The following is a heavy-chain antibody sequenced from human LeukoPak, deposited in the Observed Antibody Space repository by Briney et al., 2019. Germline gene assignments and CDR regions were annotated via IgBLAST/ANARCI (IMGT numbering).Heavy chain of an antibody. D-gene: IGHD6-19*01. CDR3: ARRSGIAVAGAFDY. CDR2: ISGSGDST. Sequence: GGSLRLSCAASDFTFSTYGMSWVRQAPGKGLEWVSSISGSGDSTYYADSVKGRFTISRDNSKNTLYLQMNSLRAEDTAVYYCARRSGIAVAGAFDYWGQGTLVTVSS. J-gene: IGHJ4*02. CDR1: DFTFSTYG. V-gene: IGHV3-23*01.